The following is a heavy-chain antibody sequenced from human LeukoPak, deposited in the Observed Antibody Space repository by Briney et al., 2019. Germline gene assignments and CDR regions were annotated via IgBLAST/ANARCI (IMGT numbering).Heavy chain of an antibody. J-gene: IGHJ6*03. V-gene: IGHV1-2*02. CDR1: FTTGYF. CDR2: VNPNSGVT. D-gene: IGHD3-10*01. CDR3: ARGGTNYYYMDV. Sequence: ASVKVSCPFTTGYFIHWVRQAPGQGLEWMGWVNPNSGVTYYGQRFQGRVTMTRDTSISTAYMELSRLRSDDTALYYCARGGTNYYYMDVWGNGTTVTVSS.